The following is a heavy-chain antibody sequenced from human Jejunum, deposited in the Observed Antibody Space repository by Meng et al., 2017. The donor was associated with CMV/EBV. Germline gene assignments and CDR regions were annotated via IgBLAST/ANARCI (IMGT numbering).Heavy chain of an antibody. CDR2: ISLSGSTT. CDR3: ARRRDYFDY. Sequence: SCAASRITFSDSYMSWIRQAPGKGLEWLSYISLSGSTTHYADSVKGRFTISRDNAKNSLYLQMDSLRAEDTAVYYCARRRDYFDYWGQGALVTVSS. J-gene: IGHJ4*02. CDR1: RITFSDSY. V-gene: IGHV3-11*01.